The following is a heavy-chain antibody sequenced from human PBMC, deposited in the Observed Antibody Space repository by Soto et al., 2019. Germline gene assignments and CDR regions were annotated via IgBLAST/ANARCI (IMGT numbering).Heavy chain of an antibody. V-gene: IGHV3-11*01. D-gene: IGHD2-15*01. CDR3: AREGGCSGGSCYSRELKENWFDP. Sequence: GGSLRLSCAASGFTFSDYYMSWIRQAPGKGLEWVSYISSSGSTIYYADSVKGRFTISRDNAKNSLYLQMNSLRAEDTAVYYCAREGGCSGGSCYSRELKENWFDPWGQGTLVTVSS. CDR2: ISSSGSTI. CDR1: GFTFSDYY. J-gene: IGHJ5*02.